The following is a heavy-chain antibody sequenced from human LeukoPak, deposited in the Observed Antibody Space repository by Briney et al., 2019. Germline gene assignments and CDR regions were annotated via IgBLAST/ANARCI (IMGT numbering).Heavy chain of an antibody. D-gene: IGHD1-14*01. CDR1: GFTFSTYA. Sequence: GGSLRLSCAASGFTFSTYAMSWVRQAPGKGLEWVSAISGSAGSTYYADSVKGRFTISRDNSKNTLYLQMNSLRAEDTAIYYCATDVTGGAVSFWGQGTLVTVSS. CDR2: ISGSAGST. CDR3: ATDVTGGAVSF. V-gene: IGHV3-23*01. J-gene: IGHJ4*02.